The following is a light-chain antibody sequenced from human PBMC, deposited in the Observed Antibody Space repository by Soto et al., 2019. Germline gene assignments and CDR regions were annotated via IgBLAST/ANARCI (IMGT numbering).Light chain of an antibody. J-gene: IGLJ1*01. CDR1: SSDVGGYNY. CDR3: SSYTSSSTLDD. CDR2: DVS. Sequence: QSVLTQPASVSGCPGQSITISCTGTSSDVGGYNYVSWYQQHPGKAPKLMIYDVSNRPSGVSNRFSGSKSGNTASLTISGLQAEDEADYYCSSYTSSSTLDDFGTGTKVTVL. V-gene: IGLV2-14*01.